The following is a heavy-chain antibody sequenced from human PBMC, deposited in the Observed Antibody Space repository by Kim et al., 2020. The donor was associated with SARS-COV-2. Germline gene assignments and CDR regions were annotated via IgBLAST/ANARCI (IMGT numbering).Heavy chain of an antibody. CDR2: INHSGST. D-gene: IGHD3-3*01. CDR1: GGSFSGYY. Sequence: SETLSLTCAVYGGSFSGYYWSWIRQPPGKGLEWIGEINHSGSTNYNPSLKSRVTISVDTSKNQFSLKLSSVTAADTAVYYCARVKLRFLEWFRNPYYYYGMDVWGQGTTVTVSS. CDR3: ARVKLRFLEWFRNPYYYYGMDV. V-gene: IGHV4-34*01. J-gene: IGHJ6*02.